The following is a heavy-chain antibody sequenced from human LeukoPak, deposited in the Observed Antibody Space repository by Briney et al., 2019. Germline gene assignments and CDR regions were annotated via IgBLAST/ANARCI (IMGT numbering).Heavy chain of an antibody. Sequence: ASVKVSCKASGYTFTSYGVSWVRQAPGQGLEWMGWISAYNGNTKYAQNFQGRVTMTTDTSTNTTYMELRSLRSDDTAFYYCARGPSDCTSASCYGGDYYYFGMDVWGKGTTVTVSS. D-gene: IGHD2-2*01. CDR1: GYTFTSYG. CDR2: ISAYNGNT. CDR3: ARGPSDCTSASCYGGDYYYFGMDV. V-gene: IGHV1-18*01. J-gene: IGHJ6*04.